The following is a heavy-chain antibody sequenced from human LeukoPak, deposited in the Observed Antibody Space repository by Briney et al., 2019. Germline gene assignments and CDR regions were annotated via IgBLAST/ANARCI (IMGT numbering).Heavy chain of an antibody. CDR1: GGSLNSSPNR. CDR3: ARHTKPCSGGSCNFDF. J-gene: IGHJ4*02. Sequence: TSETLSLTCSVSGGSLNSSPNRWGWIRQPPGQGLEWIGSISYTGGTYYNPSLKSRVTVSLDTSKKQFSLRLSSVTPADTAVHYCARHTKPCSGGSCNFDFWGQGSLVTVSS. CDR2: ISYTGGT. D-gene: IGHD2-15*01. V-gene: IGHV4-39*01.